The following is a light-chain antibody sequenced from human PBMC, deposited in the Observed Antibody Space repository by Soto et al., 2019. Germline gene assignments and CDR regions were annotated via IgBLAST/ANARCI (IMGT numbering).Light chain of an antibody. V-gene: IGKV1-5*01. CDR1: QSIDRW. J-gene: IGKJ2*01. CDR2: DAT. CDR3: QQYNTYPYS. Sequence: DIQMTQSPSTLSASVGDRVTITCRASQSIDRWLAWYQQKPGKAPKVLIWDATTLHRGVPSRFSGSRSGTEFTLTISSLQPDDFATYYCQQYNTYPYSFGQGTKVDI.